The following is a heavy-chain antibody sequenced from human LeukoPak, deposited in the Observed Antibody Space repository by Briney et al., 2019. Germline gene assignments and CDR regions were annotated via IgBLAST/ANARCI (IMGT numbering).Heavy chain of an antibody. Sequence: PGGSLRLSCAASAFTFSNYGMHWVRQAPGKGLEWEAFIRYDGTNKYYADSVKGRFTISRDNSKNTLYLQMNSLRAEDTAVYYCAKDGNIVVVPAGTDYYYMDVWGKGTTVTVSS. V-gene: IGHV3-30*02. J-gene: IGHJ6*03. CDR2: IRYDGTNK. D-gene: IGHD2-2*01. CDR1: AFTFSNYG. CDR3: AKDGNIVVVPAGTDYYYMDV.